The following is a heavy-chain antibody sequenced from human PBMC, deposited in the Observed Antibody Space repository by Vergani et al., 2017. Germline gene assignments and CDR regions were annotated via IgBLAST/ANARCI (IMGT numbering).Heavy chain of an antibody. D-gene: IGHD5-12*01. CDR3: ARHSGYDRISPKYYYYGMDV. CDR1: GYTFTGYY. J-gene: IGHJ6*02. V-gene: IGHV1-2*02. CDR2: INPNSGGT. Sequence: QVQLVQSGAEVKKPGASVKVSCKASGYTFTGYYMHWVRQAPGQGLEWMGWINPNSGGTNYAQKFQGRVNMTRDTSISTAYMELSRLRSDDTAVYYCARHSGYDRISPKYYYYGMDVWGQGTTVTVSS.